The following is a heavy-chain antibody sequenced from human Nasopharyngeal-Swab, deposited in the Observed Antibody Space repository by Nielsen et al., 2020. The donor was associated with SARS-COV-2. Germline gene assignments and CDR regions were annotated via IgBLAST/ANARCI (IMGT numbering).Heavy chain of an antibody. CDR1: GFSLSSYW. J-gene: IGHJ6*02. Sequence: GESLKISCAASGFSLSSYWMTWVRQAPGKGLEWVATIGQGESDKYHVDSVKGRFTISRDNAKNSLYLQMNSLRVEDTAVYYCQRVQTSHYYGLDVWGQGTTVTVSS. D-gene: IGHD6-6*01. CDR2: IGQGESDK. V-gene: IGHV3-7*05. CDR3: QRVQTSHYYGLDV.